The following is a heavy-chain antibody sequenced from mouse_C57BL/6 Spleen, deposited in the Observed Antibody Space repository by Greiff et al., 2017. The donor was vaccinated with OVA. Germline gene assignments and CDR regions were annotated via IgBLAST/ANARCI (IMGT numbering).Heavy chain of an antibody. CDR1: GYTFTDYY. Sequence: VQLKQSGAELVRPGASVKLSCKASGYTFTDYYINWVKQRPGQGLEWIGRIYPGSGNTYYNEKFKGKATLTAEKSSSTAYMQLSSLTSEDSAVYFCARGVVTALDYWGQGTTLTVSS. CDR2: IYPGSGNT. CDR3: ARGVVTALDY. D-gene: IGHD2-2*01. V-gene: IGHV1-76*01. J-gene: IGHJ2*01.